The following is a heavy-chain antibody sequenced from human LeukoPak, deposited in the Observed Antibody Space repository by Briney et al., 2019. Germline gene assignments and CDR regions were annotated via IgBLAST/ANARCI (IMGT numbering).Heavy chain of an antibody. D-gene: IGHD3-10*01. CDR1: GGSISSGGYY. Sequence: PSQTLSLTCTVSGGSISSGGYYWSWIRQHPGKGLEWIGYIYYSGSTYYNPSLKSRVTISVDTSKNQFSLKLSSVTAADTAVYYCARGSYYYGSGSRPYFDYWGRGTLVTVSS. CDR2: IYYSGST. J-gene: IGHJ4*02. V-gene: IGHV4-31*03. CDR3: ARGSYYYGSGSRPYFDY.